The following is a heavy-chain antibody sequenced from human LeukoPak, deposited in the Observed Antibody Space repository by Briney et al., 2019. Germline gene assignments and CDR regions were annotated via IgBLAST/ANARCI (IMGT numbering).Heavy chain of an antibody. CDR3: ARHPRDSSGYPHFDY. J-gene: IGHJ4*02. CDR1: GCSITSYW. D-gene: IGHD3-22*01. CDR2: IYPGDSDT. Sequence: GESLKISCKGSGCSITSYWIGWVRQMPGKGLEWMGIIYPGDSDTRYSPSFQGQVTISADKSISTAYLQWSSLKASDTAMYYCARHPRDSSGYPHFDYWGQGTLVTVSS. V-gene: IGHV5-51*01.